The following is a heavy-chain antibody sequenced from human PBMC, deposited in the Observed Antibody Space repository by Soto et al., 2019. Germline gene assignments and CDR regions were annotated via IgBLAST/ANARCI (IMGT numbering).Heavy chain of an antibody. CDR2: IIPIFGTA. D-gene: IGHD1-1*01. V-gene: IGHV1-69*13. J-gene: IGHJ6*02. CDR1: GGTLSSYA. CDR3: ARDRVPYYYYYGMDV. Sequence: SVKVSCKGSGGTLSSYAISWVRQAPGQGLEWMGGIIPIFGTANYAQKFQGRVTITADESTSTAYMELSSLRSEDTAVYYCARDRVPYYYYYGMDVWGQGTTVTVSS.